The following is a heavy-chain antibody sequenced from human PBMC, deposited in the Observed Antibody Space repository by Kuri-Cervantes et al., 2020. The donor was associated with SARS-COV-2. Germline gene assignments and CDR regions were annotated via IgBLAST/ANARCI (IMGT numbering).Heavy chain of an antibody. D-gene: IGHD6-6*01. Sequence: SQTLSLTCAVYGGSFGGYYWNWIRQPPGKGLEWIAEINHSGSTNYNPSLKSRVTISVDTSKNQFSLKLSSVTAADTAVYYCATYSSSHRGYYYYYGMDVWGQGTTVTVSS. J-gene: IGHJ6*02. CDR1: GGSFGGYY. CDR3: ATYSSSHRGYYYYYGMDV. CDR2: INHSGST. V-gene: IGHV4-34*01.